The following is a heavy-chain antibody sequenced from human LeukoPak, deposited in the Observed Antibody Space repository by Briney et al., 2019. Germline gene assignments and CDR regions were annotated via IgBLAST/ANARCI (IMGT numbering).Heavy chain of an antibody. CDR2: IYYSGST. CDR1: GGSLSSYY. J-gene: IGHJ6*03. D-gene: IGHD3-10*01. Sequence: SDTLSLTCTVSGGSLSSYYWSWIRQPPGKGLEWIGYIYYSGSTNYNPSLKSRVPISIDTSKNQFSLQLSSVTAADTAVYYYARDSPYYYGSGSATYYMDVWGKGTTATISS. CDR3: ARDSPYYYGSGSATYYMDV. V-gene: IGHV4-59*01.